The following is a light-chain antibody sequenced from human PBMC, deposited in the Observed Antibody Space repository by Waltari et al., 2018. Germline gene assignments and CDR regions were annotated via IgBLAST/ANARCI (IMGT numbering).Light chain of an antibody. CDR1: QSVRSRY. Sequence: EIVLTQSPGTLSLSPGDRATLSCRASQSVRSRYLAWYQQKPGQAPRLLISGATSGAIGIPDRFSGSGSGTDFTLTISRLEPEDFAVYYCHQYGTSPWTFGRGTKVEIK. CDR3: HQYGTSPWT. J-gene: IGKJ1*01. V-gene: IGKV3-20*01. CDR2: GAT.